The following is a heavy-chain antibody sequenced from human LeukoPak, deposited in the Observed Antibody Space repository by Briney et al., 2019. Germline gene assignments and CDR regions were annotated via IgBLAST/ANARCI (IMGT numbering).Heavy chain of an antibody. Sequence: SETLSLTCTVSGGSISNYYWSWIRQPPGKGLEWIGYIYYSGSTNYNPSLKSRVTISVDTSKNQFSLKLSSVTAADTAVYYCARGLPTSDAFDIWGQGTMVTVSS. CDR1: GGSISNYY. D-gene: IGHD1-1*01. CDR2: IYYSGST. V-gene: IGHV4-59*01. CDR3: ARGLPTSDAFDI. J-gene: IGHJ3*02.